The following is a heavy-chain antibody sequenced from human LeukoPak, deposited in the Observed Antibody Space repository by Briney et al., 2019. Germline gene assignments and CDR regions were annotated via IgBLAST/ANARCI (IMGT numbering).Heavy chain of an antibody. CDR1: GFTFSSYS. V-gene: IGHV3-21*01. Sequence: PGGSLRLSCAASGFTFSSYSMNWVRQAPGKGLEWVSSISSSSSYIYYADSVKGRFTISRDNAKNSLYLQMNSLRAEDTAVYYCARARVGAPDWFDPWGQGTLVTVSS. CDR3: ARARVGAPDWFDP. CDR2: ISSSSSYI. J-gene: IGHJ5*02. D-gene: IGHD1-26*01.